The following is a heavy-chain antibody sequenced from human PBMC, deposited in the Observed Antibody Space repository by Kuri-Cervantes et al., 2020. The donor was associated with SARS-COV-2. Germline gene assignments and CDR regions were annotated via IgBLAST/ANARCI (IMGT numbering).Heavy chain of an antibody. CDR3: ARAFLRGGSDY. J-gene: IGHJ4*02. D-gene: IGHD1-26*01. V-gene: IGHV3-74*01. CDR2: TNTDGGST. CDR1: GFTFSSYA. Sequence: GESLKISCAASGFTFSSYAMSWVRQAPGKGLVWVSRTNTDGGSTSYADSVKGRFTISRDNAKNTLYLQMNSLRAEDTAVYYCARAFLRGGSDYWGQGTLVTVSS.